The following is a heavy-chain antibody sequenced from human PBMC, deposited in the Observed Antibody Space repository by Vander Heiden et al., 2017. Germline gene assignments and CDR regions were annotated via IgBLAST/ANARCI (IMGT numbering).Heavy chain of an antibody. V-gene: IGHV2-70*01. J-gene: IGHJ4*02. CDR2: IDWDDDK. CDR1: GFSLSTSGMC. Sequence: QVTLRESGPALVKPTQTLTLTCPFSGFSLSTSGMCVSWIRQPPGKALEWLALIDWDDDKYYSTSLKTRLTISKDTSKNQVVLTMTNMDPVDTATYYCARIKFGGSGWYSSDYWGQGTLVTVSS. CDR3: ARIKFGGSGWYSSDY. D-gene: IGHD6-19*01.